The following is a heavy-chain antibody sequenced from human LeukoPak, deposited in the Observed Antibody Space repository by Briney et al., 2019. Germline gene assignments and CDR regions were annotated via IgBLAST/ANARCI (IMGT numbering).Heavy chain of an antibody. D-gene: IGHD1-1*01. CDR1: GYTLTELS. J-gene: IGHJ3*02. V-gene: IGHV1-24*01. Sequence: ASVKVSCKVSGYTLTELSMHWVRQAPGKGLEWMGGLDPEDGETIYAQKFQGRITMTEDTSTDTAYMELSSLRSEDTAVYYCATDPAGTTAFDIWGQGTMVTVSS. CDR2: LDPEDGET. CDR3: ATDPAGTTAFDI.